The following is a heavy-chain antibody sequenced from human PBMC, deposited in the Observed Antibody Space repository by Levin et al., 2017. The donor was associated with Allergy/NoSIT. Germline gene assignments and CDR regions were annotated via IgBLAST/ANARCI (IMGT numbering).Heavy chain of an antibody. CDR1: GFTVSSNY. D-gene: IGHD3-10*01. CDR3: ARRYYGLGTYYMDV. J-gene: IGHJ6*03. CDR2: IYRGGTT. Sequence: GGSLRLSCAASGFTVSSNYMSWVRQAPGKGLEWVSLIYRGGTTYYADSVKGRFTISRDNSNNTLYLQMNSLRAEDTAVYYCARRYYGLGTYYMDVWGKGTTVTVTS. V-gene: IGHV3-66*01.